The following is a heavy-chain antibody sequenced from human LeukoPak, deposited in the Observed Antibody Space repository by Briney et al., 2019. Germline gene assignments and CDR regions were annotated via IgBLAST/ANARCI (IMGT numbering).Heavy chain of an antibody. D-gene: IGHD6-13*01. CDR2: INTNTGNP. V-gene: IGHV7-4-1*02. CDR1: GYTFTSYA. Sequence: ASVKVSCKASGYTFTSYAMNWVRQAPGQGLEWMGWINTNTGNPTYAQGFTGRFVFSLDTSVSTAYLQISSLKAEDTAVYYCARDTPIRYSSSWYPDFDYWGQGTLVTVSS. CDR3: ARDTPIRYSSSWYPDFDY. J-gene: IGHJ4*02.